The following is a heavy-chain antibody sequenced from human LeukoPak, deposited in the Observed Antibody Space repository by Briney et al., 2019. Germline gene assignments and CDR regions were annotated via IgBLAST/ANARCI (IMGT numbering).Heavy chain of an antibody. J-gene: IGHJ4*02. D-gene: IGHD6-13*01. V-gene: IGHV4-39*07. Sequence: SETLSLTCAVSGGSISSGTYSWSWIRQPPGKGLEWIGSIYHSGSTYYHPSLKSRVTISVDTSKNQFSLKVSSVTAADTAVYYCARAFYSSSWNHKEDFFDFWGQGTLVTVSS. CDR1: GGSISSGTYS. CDR3: ARAFYSSSWNHKEDFFDF. CDR2: IYHSGST.